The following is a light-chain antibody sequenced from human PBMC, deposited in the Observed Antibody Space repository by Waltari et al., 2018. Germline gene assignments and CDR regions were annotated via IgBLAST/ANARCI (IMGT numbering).Light chain of an antibody. CDR1: SSDVGGYQY. V-gene: IGLV2-14*01. Sequence: QSALTPPASVSGSPGPSITISCTGTSSDVGGYQYVSWYQQHPGKAPKLMIYDVSKRPSGVSNRFSGSKSGNTASLTISGLQAEDEADYYCSSYTSSSTGVFGGGTKLTVL. CDR2: DVS. CDR3: SSYTSSSTGV. J-gene: IGLJ3*02.